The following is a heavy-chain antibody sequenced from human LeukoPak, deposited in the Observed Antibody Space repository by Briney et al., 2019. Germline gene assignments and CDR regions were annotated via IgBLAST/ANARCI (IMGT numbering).Heavy chain of an antibody. V-gene: IGHV3-74*01. CDR2: INSDGSST. D-gene: IGHD4-17*01. CDR1: GFTFSSYW. Sequence: GGSLRLSCAASGFTFSSYWMHWVRQAPGKGLVWVSRINSDGSSTSYADSVKGRFTISRDNAKNTLYLQMNSLRAEDTAVYYRARDRVYGDLLDYWGQGTLVTVSS. J-gene: IGHJ4*02. CDR3: ARDRVYGDLLDY.